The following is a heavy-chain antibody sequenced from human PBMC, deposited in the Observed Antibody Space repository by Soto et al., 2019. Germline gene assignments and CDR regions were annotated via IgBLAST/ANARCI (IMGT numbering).Heavy chain of an antibody. CDR2: IYYTGTS. V-gene: IGHV4-59*08. CDR1: GGSISSYY. CDR3: ARLPGGTAPRPDY. D-gene: IGHD6-6*01. Sequence: PSETLSLTCTVSGGSISSYYWSWIRQTPGKGLEWIGYIYYTGTSNYNPSLKSRVTISLDTSKNQFSLNLNSVAAADTAVYYCARLPGGTAPRPDYWGQGTMVTVSS. J-gene: IGHJ4*02.